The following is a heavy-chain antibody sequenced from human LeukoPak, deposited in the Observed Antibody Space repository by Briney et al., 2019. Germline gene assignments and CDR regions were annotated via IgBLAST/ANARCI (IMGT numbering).Heavy chain of an antibody. D-gene: IGHD3-22*01. CDR3: ARARGPSLGSAYDY. V-gene: IGHV4-59*12. CDR2: IYYSGST. J-gene: IGHJ4*02. Sequence: PSETLSLTCTVSGGSISSYYWSWIRQPPGKGLEWIGYIYYSGSTNYNPSLKSRVTISVDTSKNQFSLKLSSVTAADTAVYYCARARGPSLGSAYDYWGQGTLVTVSS. CDR1: GGSISSYY.